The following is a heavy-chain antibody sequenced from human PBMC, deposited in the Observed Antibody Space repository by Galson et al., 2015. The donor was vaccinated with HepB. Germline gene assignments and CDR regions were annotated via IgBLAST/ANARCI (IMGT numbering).Heavy chain of an antibody. Sequence: SLRLSCAASGFTFSSYAMSWVRQAPGKGLEWVSAISGSGGSTYYADSVEGRFTISRDNSKNTLYLQMNSLRAEDTAVYYCAKDLRGCGDYVVGVCEDYWGQGTLVTVSS. CDR2: ISGSGGST. D-gene: IGHD4-17*01. CDR1: GFTFSSYA. V-gene: IGHV3-23*01. J-gene: IGHJ4*02. CDR3: AKDLRGCGDYVVGVCEDY.